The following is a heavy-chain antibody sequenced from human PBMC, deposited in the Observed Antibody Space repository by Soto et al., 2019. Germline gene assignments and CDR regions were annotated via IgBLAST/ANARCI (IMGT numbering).Heavy chain of an antibody. CDR3: ARGNYHYYYGVDV. Sequence: QVQLQESGPGLVKPSETLSLTCTVSGGSITTHYWTFIRQPPAKGLEWIGYISYIGSTNYNPSLKSRVTQSLDTSRNQFSLKLSTVTAADTALYYCARGNYHYYYGVDVWGQGTTVTVSS. J-gene: IGHJ6*02. V-gene: IGHV4-59*11. CDR1: GGSITTHY. CDR2: ISYIGST.